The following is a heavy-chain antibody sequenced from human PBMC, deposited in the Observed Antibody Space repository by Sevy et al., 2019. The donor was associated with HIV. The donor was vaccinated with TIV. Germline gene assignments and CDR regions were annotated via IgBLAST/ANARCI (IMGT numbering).Heavy chain of an antibody. CDR3: ARVGLNRDIVVVVAATGFDY. V-gene: IGHV1-18*01. J-gene: IGHJ4*02. CDR2: ISAYNGNT. CDR1: GYTFTRYG. Sequence: ASVKVSCKASGYTFTRYGISWVRQAPGQGLEWMGWISAYNGNTNYAQKLQGRVTMTTDTSTSTAYMELRSLRSDDTAVYYCARVGLNRDIVVVVAATGFDYWGQGTLVTVSS. D-gene: IGHD2-15*01.